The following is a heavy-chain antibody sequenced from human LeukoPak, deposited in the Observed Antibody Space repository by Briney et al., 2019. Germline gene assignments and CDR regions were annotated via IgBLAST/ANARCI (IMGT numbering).Heavy chain of an antibody. V-gene: IGHV3-23*01. CDR2: FSGYGGDA. J-gene: IGHJ4*02. CDR3: AKGTDYYDSSGYFDY. CDR1: GFTFTNYA. D-gene: IGHD3-22*01. Sequence: GGSLRLSCVASGFTFTNYALSWVRQSPGKGLEWVAGFSGYGGDAHYGDSVKGRFTISRDNSKNTLYLQMNSLRAEDTAVYYCAKGTDYYDSSGYFDYWGQGTLVTVSS.